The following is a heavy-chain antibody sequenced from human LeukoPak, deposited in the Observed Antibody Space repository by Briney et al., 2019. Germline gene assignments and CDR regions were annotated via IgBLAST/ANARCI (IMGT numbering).Heavy chain of an antibody. CDR3: TTEGYGSGSYDH. D-gene: IGHD3-10*01. CDR2: IRSKSEGGTI. CDR1: SYTFSQTW. J-gene: IGHJ4*02. V-gene: IGHV3-15*01. Sequence: GGSLRLSCAVTSYTFSQTWMHWVRQAPGKGLEWLGRIRSKSEGGTIYYAAPVKGRFTISRDDSKNTLYLQMNSLKTEDTGIYYCTTEGYGSGSYDHWGQGTLVTVSS.